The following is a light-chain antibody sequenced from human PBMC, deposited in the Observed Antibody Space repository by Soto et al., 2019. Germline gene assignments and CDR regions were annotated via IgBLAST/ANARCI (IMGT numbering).Light chain of an antibody. CDR2: DVS. CDR3: QQRTDWPPVYT. J-gene: IGKJ2*01. CDR1: QAVNTR. V-gene: IGKV3-11*01. Sequence: EIVLTQSPATLSSFPGDRVTLSCRASQAVNTRLAWYQQKPGQPPRLLIYDVSNRAAGIPARFSGSGSGTDFTLTISSLEPEDFAVYYCQQRTDWPPVYTFGQGTKVDIK.